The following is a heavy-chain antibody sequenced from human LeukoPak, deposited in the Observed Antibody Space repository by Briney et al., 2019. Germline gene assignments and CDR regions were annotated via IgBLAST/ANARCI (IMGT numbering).Heavy chain of an antibody. J-gene: IGHJ4*02. Sequence: ASVKVSCKASGYTFTDYYVGWVQQAPGQGLEWMGWINPNSGTTNYGQKFQGRVTMTRDTSISAAYMELSELTSDDTAVYYCARGGLRSGLSSWGQGTQVTVSS. CDR1: GYTFTDYY. V-gene: IGHV1-2*02. CDR2: INPNSGTT. D-gene: IGHD3-3*01. CDR3: ARGGLRSGLSS.